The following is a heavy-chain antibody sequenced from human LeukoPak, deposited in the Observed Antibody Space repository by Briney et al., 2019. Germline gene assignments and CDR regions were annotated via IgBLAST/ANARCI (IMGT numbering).Heavy chain of an antibody. J-gene: IGHJ4*02. D-gene: IGHD2-15*01. CDR2: ISGSGGST. CDR3: AKGDFSVSCVVVAATPMDY. V-gene: IGHV3-23*01. CDR1: GFTFSSYA. Sequence: GGSLRLSCAASGFTFSSYAMSWVRQAPGKGLEWVSAISGSGGSTYYADSVKGRFTISRDNSKNTLYLQMNSLRAEDTAVYYCAKGDFSVSCVVVAATPMDYWGQGTLVTVSS.